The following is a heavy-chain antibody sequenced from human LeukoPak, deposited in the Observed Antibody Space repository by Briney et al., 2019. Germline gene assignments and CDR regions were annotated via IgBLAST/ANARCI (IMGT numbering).Heavy chain of an antibody. CDR1: GFTFSSYG. D-gene: IGHD3-22*01. CDR3: AKGQDYYDSSPSGY. CDR2: ISYDGSNK. Sequence: GGSLRLSCAASGFTFSSYGMHWVRQAPGKGLEWVAVISYDGSNKYYADSVKGRFTISRDNSKNTLYLQMNSLRAEDTAVYYCAKGQDYYDSSPSGYWGQGTLVTVSS. V-gene: IGHV3-30*18. J-gene: IGHJ4*02.